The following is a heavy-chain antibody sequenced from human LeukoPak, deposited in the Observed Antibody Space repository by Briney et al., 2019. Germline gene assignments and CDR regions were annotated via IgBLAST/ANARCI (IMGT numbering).Heavy chain of an antibody. J-gene: IGHJ4*02. V-gene: IGHV3-23*01. D-gene: IGHD6-13*01. CDR1: GFTFTTYA. CDR2: ISGGGGTT. Sequence: GGSLRLSCAASGFTFTTYAMSWVRQAPGKGLEWAGTISGGGGTTYYADSVKGRFTISRDNSNNTLYLQMQSLRAEDTAVYYCAKGGSGSTFFDYWGQGTLVTVSS. CDR3: AKGGSGSTFFDY.